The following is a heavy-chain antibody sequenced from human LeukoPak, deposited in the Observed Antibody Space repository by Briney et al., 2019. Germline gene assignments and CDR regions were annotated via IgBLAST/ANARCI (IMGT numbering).Heavy chain of an antibody. CDR2: INHSGST. CDR1: GGSFSGYY. CDR3: ARGKYYYGSGRRGWFDP. D-gene: IGHD3-10*01. Sequence: PSETLSLTCAVYGGSFSGYYWSWIRQPPGKGLEWIGEINHSGSTNYNPSLKSRATISVDTSKNQFSLKLSSVTAADTAVYYCARGKYYYGSGRRGWFDPWGQGTLVTVSS. V-gene: IGHV4-34*01. J-gene: IGHJ5*02.